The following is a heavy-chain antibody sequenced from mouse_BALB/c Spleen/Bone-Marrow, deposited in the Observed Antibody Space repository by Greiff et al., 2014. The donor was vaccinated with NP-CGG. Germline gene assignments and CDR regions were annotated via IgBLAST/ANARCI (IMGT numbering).Heavy chain of an antibody. CDR2: IWAGGST. J-gene: IGHJ1*01. CDR1: GFSLTSYG. Sequence: QVQLKESGPGLVAPSQSLSITCTVSGFSLTSYGVHWVRQPPGKGLEWLGVIWAGGSTNYNSALMSRLSVSKDNSKSQVFLKMNSLQTDDTAMYYCARVYLWYFDVWGAGTTVTVSA. V-gene: IGHV2-9*02. D-gene: IGHD2-3*01. CDR3: ARVYLWYFDV.